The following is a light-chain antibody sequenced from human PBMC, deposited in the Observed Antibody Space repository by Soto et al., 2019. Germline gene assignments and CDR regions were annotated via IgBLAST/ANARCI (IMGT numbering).Light chain of an antibody. J-gene: IGKJ3*01. CDR3: QQYYDSPLT. Sequence: DIVMTQSPDSLAVSLGERATINCKSSQSVLYSSNNRNYLAWYQQKPRQPPKLLIYWASTRESGVPDRFSASWSGTDFTLTITSLPAEDVAVYYCQQYYDSPLTFGPGTKVDIK. CDR1: QSVLYSSNNRNY. V-gene: IGKV4-1*01. CDR2: WAS.